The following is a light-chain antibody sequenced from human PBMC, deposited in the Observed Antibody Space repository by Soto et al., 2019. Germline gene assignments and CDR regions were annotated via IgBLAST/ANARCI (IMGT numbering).Light chain of an antibody. CDR2: GAS. Sequence: EIVLTQSPGTLSLSPGERATLSCRASQSVSSSYLAWYQQKPGQAPRLLIYGASSRATGIPDRFDGSGSGTDFTLTISRLEPEDFAVYYCQQYESPLTWTFGQGTKVDIK. CDR1: QSVSSSY. V-gene: IGKV3-20*01. CDR3: QQYESPLTWT. J-gene: IGKJ1*01.